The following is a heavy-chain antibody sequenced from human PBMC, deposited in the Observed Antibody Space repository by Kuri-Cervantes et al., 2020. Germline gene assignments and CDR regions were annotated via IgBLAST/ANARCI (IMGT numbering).Heavy chain of an antibody. CDR2: ISSSGSTI. CDR1: GFDFSDYY. V-gene: IGHV3-11*04. Sequence: GGSLRLSCEVSGFDFSDYYMTWIRQAPGKGLEWVSYISSSGSTIYYADSVKGRFTISRDNAKNSLYLQMNSLRGEDTAVYYCARVGRSTRPGYWGQGTLVTVSS. CDR3: ARVGRSTRPGY. J-gene: IGHJ4*02. D-gene: IGHD6-6*01.